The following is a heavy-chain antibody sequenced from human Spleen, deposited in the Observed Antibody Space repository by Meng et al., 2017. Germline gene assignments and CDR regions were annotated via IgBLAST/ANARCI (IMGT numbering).Heavy chain of an antibody. CDR3: ARDGGYGSGSYRFDP. V-gene: IGHV4-34*01. CDR1: GGSFSGYY. Sequence: SETLSLTCAVYGGSFSGYYWSWIRQPPGKGLEWIGEINHSGSTNYNPSLKSRVTISVDTSKNQFSLKLSSVTAADTAVYYCARDGGYGSGSYRFDPWGRGTLVTVSS. J-gene: IGHJ5*02. D-gene: IGHD3-10*01. CDR2: INHSGST.